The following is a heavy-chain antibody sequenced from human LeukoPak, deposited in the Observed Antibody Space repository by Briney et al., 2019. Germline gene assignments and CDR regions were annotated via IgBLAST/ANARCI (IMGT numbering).Heavy chain of an antibody. CDR1: GFTFSSYD. D-gene: IGHD1-26*01. V-gene: IGHV3-30*02. CDR3: ANRPSGGWELPPTKD. CDR2: IWYDGSNK. Sequence: GGSLRLSCAASGFTFSSYDMHWVRQAPGKGLEWVAFIWYDGSNKYYADSVKGRFTISRDNSKNTLYLQMNSLRVEDTAVYHCANRPSGGWELPPTKDWGQGTLVIVSS. J-gene: IGHJ4*02.